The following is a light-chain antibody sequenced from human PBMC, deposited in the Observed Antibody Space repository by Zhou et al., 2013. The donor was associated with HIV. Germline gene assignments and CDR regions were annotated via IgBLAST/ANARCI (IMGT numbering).Light chain of an antibody. CDR2: DAS. Sequence: DIQMTQSPSSLSASVGDRVTITCQASQDISNYLNWYQQKPGKAPKLLIYDASNLETGVPSRFSGSGSGTDFTFTISSLQPEDIATYYCQQYDNLRRAFGQDQVEI. J-gene: IGKJ1*01. V-gene: IGKV1-33*01. CDR1: QDISNY. CDR3: QQYDNLRRA.